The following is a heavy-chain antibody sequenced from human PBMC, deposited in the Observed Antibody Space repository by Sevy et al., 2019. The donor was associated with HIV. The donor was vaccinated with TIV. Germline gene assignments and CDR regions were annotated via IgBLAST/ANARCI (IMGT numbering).Heavy chain of an antibody. V-gene: IGHV3-7*01. Sequence: GGSLRLSCAASGFTFSSYWMSWVRQAPGKGLEWVASIKQDGSEKYYVDSVKGRFTISRDNAKNSLYLEMNSLRAEDPAVYYCARDLSSTGYYYGFDIWGQGTMVTVSS. CDR3: ARDLSSTGYYYGFDI. CDR1: GFTFSSYW. CDR2: IKQDGSEK. D-gene: IGHD3-22*01. J-gene: IGHJ3*02.